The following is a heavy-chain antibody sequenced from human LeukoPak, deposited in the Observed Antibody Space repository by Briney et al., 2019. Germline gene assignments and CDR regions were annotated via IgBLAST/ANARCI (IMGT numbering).Heavy chain of an antibody. D-gene: IGHD3-3*01. V-gene: IGHV4-30-4*01. Sequence: SETLSLTCTVSGGSISSGDYYWSWIRQPPGKGLEWIGYIYYSGSTYYNPSLKSRVTISVDTSKNQFSLKLSSVTAADTAVYYCARHAYYGFWSDYPTYYVDYWGQGTLVTVSS. CDR1: GGSISSGDYY. CDR3: ARHAYYGFWSDYPTYYVDY. J-gene: IGHJ4*02. CDR2: IYYSGST.